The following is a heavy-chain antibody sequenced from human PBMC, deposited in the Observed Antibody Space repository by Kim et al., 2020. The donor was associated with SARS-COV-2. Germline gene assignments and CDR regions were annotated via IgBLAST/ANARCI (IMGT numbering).Heavy chain of an antibody. V-gene: IGHV3-30*03. CDR1: GFTFSSYG. CDR3: SRRGDWGGMDY. D-gene: IGHD2-21*02. J-gene: IGHJ4*02. CDR2: ISYDGSNK. Sequence: GGSLRLSCAASGFTFSSYGMHWVRQAPGKGLEWVAVISYDGSNKYYADSVKGRFTISRDNSKNTLYLQMNSLRAEDTAVYYCSRRGDWGGMDYWGQGTLVTVSS.